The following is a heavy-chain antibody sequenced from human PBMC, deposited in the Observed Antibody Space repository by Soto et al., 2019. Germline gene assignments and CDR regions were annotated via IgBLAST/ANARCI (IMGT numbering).Heavy chain of an antibody. D-gene: IGHD4-17*01. CDR1: GYTFTSYG. CDR3: ARGDNYGGKPIDY. CDR2: ISAYNGNT. Sequence: ASVKVSCKASGYTFTSYGISWLRQAPGQGLEWMGWISAYNGNTNYAQKLQGRVSMTTVSSTSTAYMVLRSLRSVDTAVYYCARGDNYGGKPIDYWGQGTLVTVSS. V-gene: IGHV1-18*01. J-gene: IGHJ4*02.